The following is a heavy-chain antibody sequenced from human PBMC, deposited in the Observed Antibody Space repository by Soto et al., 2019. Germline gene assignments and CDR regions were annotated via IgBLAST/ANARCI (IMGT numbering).Heavy chain of an antibody. CDR2: ISAYNGNT. D-gene: IGHD6-13*01. CDR3: ARDWTGIAAAATNYYYMDV. CDR1: GYTFTSYG. V-gene: IGHV1-18*01. Sequence: ASVKVSCKASGYTFTSYGISWVRQAPGQGLEWMGWISAYNGNTNYAQKLQGRVTMTTDTSTSTAYMELRSLRSDDTAVYYCARDWTGIAAAATNYYYMDVWGKGTTVAVSS. J-gene: IGHJ6*03.